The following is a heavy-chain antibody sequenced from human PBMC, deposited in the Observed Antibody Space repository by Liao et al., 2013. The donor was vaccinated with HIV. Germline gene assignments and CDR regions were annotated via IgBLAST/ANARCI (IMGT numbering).Heavy chain of an antibody. CDR3: ARAAIAVAGVDY. V-gene: IGHV4-59*12. CDR2: IVHGGTT. CDR1: GGSISSYY. J-gene: IGHJ4*02. Sequence: QVQLQESGPGLVKPSETLSLTCTVSGGSISSYYWSWIRQPAGKGLEWIGEIVHGGTTNYNPSLKSRVTISVDTSKNQFSLKLSSVTAADTAVYYCARAAIAVAGVDYWGQGTLVTVSS. D-gene: IGHD6-19*01.